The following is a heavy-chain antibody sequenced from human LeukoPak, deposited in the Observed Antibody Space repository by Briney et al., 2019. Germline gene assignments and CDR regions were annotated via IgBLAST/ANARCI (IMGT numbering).Heavy chain of an antibody. CDR2: INHSGST. J-gene: IGHJ4*02. Sequence: PSETLSLTCAVYGGSFSGYYWSWIRQPPGKGLEWIGEINHSGSTNYNPSLKSRVTISVDTSKNQFSLKLSSVTAADTAVYYCARGSGSHFPFDYWGQGTLVTVSS. CDR3: ARGSGSHFPFDY. V-gene: IGHV4-34*01. CDR1: GGSFSGYY. D-gene: IGHD3-10*01.